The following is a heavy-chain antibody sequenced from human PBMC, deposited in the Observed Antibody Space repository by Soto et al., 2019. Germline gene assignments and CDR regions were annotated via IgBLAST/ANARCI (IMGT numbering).Heavy chain of an antibody. D-gene: IGHD6-13*01. CDR3: ARDLYSSPPYYGIDV. V-gene: IGHV1-2*02. CDR2: INPNSGGT. Sequence: GASVKVSCKASGYTFTGYYMHWVRQAPGQGLEWMGWINPNSGGTNYAQKFQGRVTMTRDTSISTAYMELSRLRSDDTAVYYCARDLYSSPPYYGIDVWGQGTTVTVSS. CDR1: GYTFTGYY. J-gene: IGHJ6*02.